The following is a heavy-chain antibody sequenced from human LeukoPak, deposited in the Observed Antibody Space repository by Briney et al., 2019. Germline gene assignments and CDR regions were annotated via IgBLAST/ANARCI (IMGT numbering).Heavy chain of an antibody. CDR2: IIPIFGTA. CDR3: ARLCRGGSSYWGAFGY. Sequence: SVKVSCKASGGTFSSYAISWVRQAPGQGLEWMGGIIPIFGTANYAQKFQGRVTITADESTSTAYMELSSLRSEDTAGYYCARLCRGGSSYWGAFGYGGQEPLVPVS. J-gene: IGHJ4*02. CDR1: GGTFSSYA. D-gene: IGHD2-15*01. V-gene: IGHV1-69*13.